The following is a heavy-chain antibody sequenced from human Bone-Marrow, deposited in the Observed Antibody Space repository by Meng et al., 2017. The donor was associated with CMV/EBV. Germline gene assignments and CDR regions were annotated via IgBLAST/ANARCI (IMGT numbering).Heavy chain of an antibody. Sequence: SETLSLTCTVSGGSISSYYWHWIRQPPGKGLEWIGSIYYSGSTYYNPSLKSRVTISVDTSKNQFSLKLSSVTAADTAVYYCARHGPDYDFWSGYYWGGWFDPWGQGTLVTVSS. CDR3: ARHGPDYDFWSGYYWGGWFDP. V-gene: IGHV4-39*01. CDR2: IYYSGST. J-gene: IGHJ5*02. CDR1: GGSISSYY. D-gene: IGHD3-3*01.